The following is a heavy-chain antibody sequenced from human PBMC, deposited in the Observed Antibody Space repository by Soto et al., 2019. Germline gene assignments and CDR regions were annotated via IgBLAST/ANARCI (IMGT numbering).Heavy chain of an antibody. CDR2: ISGSGGST. CDR1: GFTFSSYA. V-gene: IGHV3-23*01. D-gene: IGHD3-22*01. Sequence: GGSLRLSCAASGFTFSSYAMSWVRQAPGKGLEWVSAISGSGGSTHYADSVKGRFTISRDNSKNTLFLQMNSLRAEDTALYYCAKDPYYYDSSGPDYWGQGTLVTVSS. J-gene: IGHJ4*02. CDR3: AKDPYYYDSSGPDY.